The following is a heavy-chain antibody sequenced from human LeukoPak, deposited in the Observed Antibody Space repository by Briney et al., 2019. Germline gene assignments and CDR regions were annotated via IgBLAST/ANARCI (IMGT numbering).Heavy chain of an antibody. D-gene: IGHD3-10*02. Sequence: ASVKVSCKASGYRFSSYGISWVRQAPGQGLEWMGWISAYNGNTNYAQKLQGRVTMTTDTSTTTAYMELRSLRSDDTAVYYCARVFGNGFFFDSWGQGTLVTVSS. CDR2: ISAYNGNT. J-gene: IGHJ4*02. V-gene: IGHV1-18*04. CDR3: ARVFGNGFFFDS. CDR1: GYRFSSYG.